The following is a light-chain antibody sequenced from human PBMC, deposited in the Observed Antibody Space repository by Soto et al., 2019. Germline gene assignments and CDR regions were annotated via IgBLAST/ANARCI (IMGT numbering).Light chain of an antibody. CDR3: QQYSSSPPIT. CDR1: QSVTNSY. J-gene: IGKJ5*01. CDR2: GAS. Sequence: EIVMTQSPATLSVSPGEGATLSCRASQSVTNSYLAWYQQKPGQAPRLLIYGASSRATGIPDRFSGSGSETDFTLTIRRLEPEDFAVYYCQQYSSSPPITFGQGTRREIK. V-gene: IGKV3-20*01.